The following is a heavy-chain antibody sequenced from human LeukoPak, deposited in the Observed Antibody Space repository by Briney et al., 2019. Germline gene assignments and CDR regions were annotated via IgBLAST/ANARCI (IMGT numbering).Heavy chain of an antibody. D-gene: IGHD6-25*01. CDR2: VRSKTNNYAT. CDR3: SRHVLGGYTPFDY. Sequence: GGSLRLSCVASGYIFTGSAMHWFRQASGKGPEWVGRVRSKTNNYATAYAASVEGRFTISRDDSTNTVYLQMNSLKIEDTAIYYCSRHVLGGYTPFDYWGQGTLVTVSS. CDR1: GYIFTGSA. J-gene: IGHJ4*02. V-gene: IGHV3-73*01.